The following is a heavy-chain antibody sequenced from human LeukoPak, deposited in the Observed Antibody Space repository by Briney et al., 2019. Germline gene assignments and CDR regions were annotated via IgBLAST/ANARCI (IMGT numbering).Heavy chain of an antibody. Sequence: GASVKVSCKASGYTFTSYGISWVRQAPGQGLEWMGWISAYNGNTNYAQKLQGRVTMTTDTSTSTAYMELRSLRSDDTAVYYCARIPPYDYVWGSFRADPHSDYWGQGTLVTVSS. J-gene: IGHJ4*02. CDR3: ARIPPYDYVWGSFRADPHSDY. CDR1: GYTFTSYG. D-gene: IGHD3-16*01. CDR2: ISAYNGNT. V-gene: IGHV1-18*01.